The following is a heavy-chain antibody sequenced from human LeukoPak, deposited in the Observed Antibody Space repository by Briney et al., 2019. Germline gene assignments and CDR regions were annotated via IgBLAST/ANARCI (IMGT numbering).Heavy chain of an antibody. CDR2: IKPDGSEK. Sequence: GGSLRLSCAASGFTFSTYWMTWVRQAPGKGLEWVANIKPDGSEKYYVDSVKGRFTISRDNAKNSLYLQMNSLTAEDTAVYYCARDRTRSAYWGQGTLVIVFS. V-gene: IGHV3-7*01. D-gene: IGHD1-14*01. CDR3: ARDRTRSAY. CDR1: GFTFSTYW. J-gene: IGHJ4*02.